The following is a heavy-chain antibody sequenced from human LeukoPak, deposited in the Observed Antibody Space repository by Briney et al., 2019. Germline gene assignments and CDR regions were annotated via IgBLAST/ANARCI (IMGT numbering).Heavy chain of an antibody. CDR2: ISGTGDRT. CDR1: GFTFSSYD. V-gene: IGHV3-23*01. D-gene: IGHD3-16*01. CDR3: AKGGGIQPFEY. J-gene: IGHJ4*02. Sequence: GGSPRLSCAASGFTFSSYDLSWVRQAPGKGLEWVSTISGTGDRTYYAGSVKGRFPISRDNSKNTLYLHMNSLRAEDTAVYYCAKGGGIQPFEYWGQGTLVTVSS.